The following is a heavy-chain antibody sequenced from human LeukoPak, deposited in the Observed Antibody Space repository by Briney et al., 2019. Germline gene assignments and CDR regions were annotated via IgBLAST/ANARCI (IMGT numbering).Heavy chain of an antibody. V-gene: IGHV3-30*03. J-gene: IGHJ4*02. D-gene: IGHD6-13*01. Sequence: PGGSLRLSCAASGFTFSNAWMSWVRQAPGKGLEWVAVISKDGSNKYYADSVKGRFTISRDNSKNTLYVQMNSLRAEDTAVYYCTRGSSWFDYWGQGTLVTVSS. CDR1: GFTFSNAW. CDR2: ISKDGSNK. CDR3: TRGSSWFDY.